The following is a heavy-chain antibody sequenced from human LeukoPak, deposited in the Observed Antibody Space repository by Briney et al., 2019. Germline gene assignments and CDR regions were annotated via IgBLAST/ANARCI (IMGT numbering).Heavy chain of an antibody. V-gene: IGHV3-23*01. Sequence: PGGSLRLSCAASGFTFSSYAMSWVRQAPGKGLEWVSAIGGSGGNAYYADSVKGRFTISRDIVNNSLYLQLNNLRVEDTAMYYCAREAAYWGQGTRVTVSS. D-gene: IGHD6-25*01. J-gene: IGHJ4*02. CDR2: IGGSGGNA. CDR1: GFTFSSYA. CDR3: AREAAY.